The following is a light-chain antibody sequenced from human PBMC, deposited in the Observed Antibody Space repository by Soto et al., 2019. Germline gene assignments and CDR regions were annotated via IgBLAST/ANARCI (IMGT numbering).Light chain of an antibody. J-gene: IGKJ1*01. CDR3: QQYGSWT. CDR1: QTISSNN. Sequence: EIELTQSPGTLSVSPGERATLSCRASQTISSNNLSWYQQKPGQAPSLLIYGTSSRATGIPDRISGSGSGTDFTLTISRLESEDYAIYYCQQYGSWTFGQGTKVEI. CDR2: GTS. V-gene: IGKV3-20*01.